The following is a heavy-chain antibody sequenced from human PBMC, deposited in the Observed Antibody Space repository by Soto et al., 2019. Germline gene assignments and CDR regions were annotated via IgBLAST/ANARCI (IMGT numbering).Heavy chain of an antibody. Sequence: SETLSLTCAVYGGSFSGYYWSWIRQPPGKGLEWIGDINHSGSTNYNPSLKSRVTISADTSKNQFSLNLSSLAAADTAVYYCAREGYSSSWYSFDYWGQGTLVTVSS. D-gene: IGHD6-13*01. CDR2: INHSGST. CDR1: GGSFSGYY. CDR3: AREGYSSSWYSFDY. V-gene: IGHV4-34*01. J-gene: IGHJ4*02.